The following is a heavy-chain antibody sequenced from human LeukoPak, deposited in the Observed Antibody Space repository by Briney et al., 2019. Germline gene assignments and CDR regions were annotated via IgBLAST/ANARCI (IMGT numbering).Heavy chain of an antibody. CDR3: ARDDKGQLVDGYNL. Sequence: VASVKVSCKASGGTFSSYAISWVRQAPGQGLEWMGGIIPIFGTANYAQKFQGRVTITTDESTSTAYMELSRLRSEDTAVYYCARDDKGQLVDGYNLWGQGTLVTVSS. D-gene: IGHD5-24*01. J-gene: IGHJ4*02. CDR1: GGTFSSYA. CDR2: IIPIFGTA. V-gene: IGHV1-69*05.